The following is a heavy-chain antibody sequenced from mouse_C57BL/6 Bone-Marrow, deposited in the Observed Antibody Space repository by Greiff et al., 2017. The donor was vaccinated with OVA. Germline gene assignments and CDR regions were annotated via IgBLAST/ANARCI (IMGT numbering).Heavy chain of an antibody. CDR2: ISYDGSN. V-gene: IGHV3-6*01. J-gene: IGHJ2*01. Sequence: EVQLVESGPGLVKPSQSLSLTCSVTGYSITSGYYWNWIRQFPGNKLEWMGYISYDGSNNYNPSPKNRISITRDTSKNQFFLKLNSVTTEDTATYYCARDGYYEYYFDYWGQGTTLTVSS. CDR1: GYSITSGYY. CDR3: ARDGYYEYYFDY. D-gene: IGHD2-3*01.